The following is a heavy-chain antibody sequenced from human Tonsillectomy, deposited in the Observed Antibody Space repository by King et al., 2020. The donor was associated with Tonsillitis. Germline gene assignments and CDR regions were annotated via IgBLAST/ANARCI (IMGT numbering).Heavy chain of an antibody. CDR3: AREAKMATIPCFDY. J-gene: IGHJ4*02. D-gene: IGHD5-24*01. Sequence: VQLVESGGGVVQPGRSLRLSCAASGFTFSSYGMHWVRQAPGKGLEWVAVIWDDGSNKYYADSVKGRFTISSDNAKHTLYLQMNSLRAEETAVYYCAREAKMATIPCFDYWGQGTLVTVSS. CDR1: GFTFSSYG. V-gene: IGHV3-33*01. CDR2: IWDDGSNK.